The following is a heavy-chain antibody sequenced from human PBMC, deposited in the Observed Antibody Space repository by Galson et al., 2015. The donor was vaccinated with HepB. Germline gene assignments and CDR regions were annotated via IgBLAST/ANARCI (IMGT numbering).Heavy chain of an antibody. J-gene: IGHJ4*02. CDR1: GFTFSSYT. V-gene: IGHV3-23*01. D-gene: IGHD5-18*01. CDR2: IGGSGGST. CDR3: ANEDSYGYFDY. Sequence: SLRLSCAASGFTFSSYTMSWVRQAPGKGLEWVSAIGGSGGSTYYADSVKGRFTISRDNSKNTLYLQMNSLRAEDTAVYYCANEDSYGYFDYWGQGTLVTVSS.